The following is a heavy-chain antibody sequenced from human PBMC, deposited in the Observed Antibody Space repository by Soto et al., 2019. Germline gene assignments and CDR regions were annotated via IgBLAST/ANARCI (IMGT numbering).Heavy chain of an antibody. Sequence: QVQLQQWGAGLLKPSETLSLNCAVNGGSLSGYYWSWIRQPPGKGLEWIGEIKNGGGTNYSPSLKSRATISSDTSNNQFSLRLYSVTAADTGVYYCARGQEGVVATHWDQGTLVTVSS. CDR1: GGSLSGYY. J-gene: IGHJ4*02. V-gene: IGHV4-34*01. CDR2: IKNGGGT. D-gene: IGHD5-12*01. CDR3: ARGQEGVVATH.